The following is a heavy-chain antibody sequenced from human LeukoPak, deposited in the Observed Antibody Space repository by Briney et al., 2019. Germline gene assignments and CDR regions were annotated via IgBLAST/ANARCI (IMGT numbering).Heavy chain of an antibody. CDR1: GYSFTSYW. CDR2: IYPGDSDT. CDR3: ARPRYYYDSSGFSPYRAADPFYFDY. D-gene: IGHD3-22*01. V-gene: IGHV5-51*01. Sequence: GESLKISCKGSGYSFTSYWIGWVRQMPGKGLEWMGIIYPGDSDTRYSPSFQGQVTITADKSISTAYLQWSSLKASDTAMYYCARPRYYYDSSGFSPYRAADPFYFDYWGQGTLVTVSS. J-gene: IGHJ4*02.